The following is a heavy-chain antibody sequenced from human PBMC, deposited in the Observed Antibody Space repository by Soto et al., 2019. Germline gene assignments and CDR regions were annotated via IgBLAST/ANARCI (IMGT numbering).Heavy chain of an antibody. J-gene: IGHJ5*02. CDR1: GYTFTSYG. CDR2: ISAYNGNT. CDR3: ARDETYYDFWSGSSPFDP. Sequence: ASVKVSCKASGYTFTSYGISWVRQAPGQGLEWMGWISAYNGNTNYAQKLQGRVTMTTDTSTSTAYMELRSLRSDDTAVYYCARDETYYDFWSGSSPFDPWGQGTLVTAPQ. D-gene: IGHD3-3*01. V-gene: IGHV1-18*01.